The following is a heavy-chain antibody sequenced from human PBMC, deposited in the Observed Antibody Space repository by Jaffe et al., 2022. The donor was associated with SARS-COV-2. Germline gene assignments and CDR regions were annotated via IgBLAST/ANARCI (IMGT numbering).Heavy chain of an antibody. CDR2: INSDGSST. Sequence: EVQLVESGGGLVQPGGSLRLSCAASGFAFSSYWLHWVRQAPGKGLVWVALINSDGSSTTYADSVKGRFTISRDTAKNTLYLQMNSLRAEDTAVYYCARDYYGAPDYWGQGTLVTVSS. CDR3: ARDYYGAPDY. D-gene: IGHD4-17*01. J-gene: IGHJ4*02. CDR1: GFAFSSYW. V-gene: IGHV3-74*01.